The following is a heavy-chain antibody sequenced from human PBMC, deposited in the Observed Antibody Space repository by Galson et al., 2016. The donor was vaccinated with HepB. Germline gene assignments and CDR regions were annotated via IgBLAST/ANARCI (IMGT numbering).Heavy chain of an antibody. CDR1: GGSITSDGNS. D-gene: IGHD3-3*01. CDR2: IYHSGST. J-gene: IGHJ4*02. V-gene: IGHV4-30-2*01. Sequence: TLSLTCAVSGGSITSDGNSWSWVRQPPGKGLEWIGYIYHSGSTDYNPTLKSRVTISVDKSKSQFSLKLTAVTAADTAVYYCARGSPLRLLDHWGQGTLVTVSS. CDR3: ARGSPLRLLDH.